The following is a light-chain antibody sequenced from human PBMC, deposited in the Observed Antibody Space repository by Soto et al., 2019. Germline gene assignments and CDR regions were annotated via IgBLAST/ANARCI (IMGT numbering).Light chain of an antibody. Sequence: QSALTQPASVSGSPGQSITISCTGTSSDVGAYYYVSWYRQHPGTAPKLMIYEVSNRPSGVSNRFSGSKSGNTASLTISGLPAEDDAYYCCRSYTSDMTQVFGGGTKLTVL. J-gene: IGLJ3*02. CDR3: RSYTSDMTQV. CDR1: SSDVGAYYY. CDR2: EVS. V-gene: IGLV2-14*03.